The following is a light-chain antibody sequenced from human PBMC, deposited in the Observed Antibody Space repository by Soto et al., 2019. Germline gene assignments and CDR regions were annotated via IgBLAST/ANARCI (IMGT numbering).Light chain of an antibody. CDR3: QQYNDWPPVA. J-gene: IGKJ2*01. CDR1: QSVSGN. Sequence: EIVMTQSPATLSVSPGERATLSCRASQSVSGNLAWYQQKPGQVPKLLIYGASTRATCIPSRFSGSGSWTVFTLTISSVQSEDVAVYYCQQYNDWPPVAFGQATKLEIK. V-gene: IGKV3-15*01. CDR2: GAS.